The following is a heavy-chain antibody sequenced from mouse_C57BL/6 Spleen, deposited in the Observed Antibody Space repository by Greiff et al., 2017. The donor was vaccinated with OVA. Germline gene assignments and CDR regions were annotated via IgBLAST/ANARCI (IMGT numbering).Heavy chain of an antibody. Sequence: EVQLQQSGPVLVKPGASVKMSCKASGYTFTDYYMNWVKQSHGKSLEWIGVINPYNGGTSYNQKFKGKATLTVDKSSSTAYMQLNSLTSEDSAVYNCAVYYYGSSLSFDYWGQGTTLTVSS. CDR3: AVYYYGSSLSFDY. CDR2: INPYNGGT. D-gene: IGHD1-1*01. CDR1: GYTFTDYY. V-gene: IGHV1-19*01. J-gene: IGHJ2*01.